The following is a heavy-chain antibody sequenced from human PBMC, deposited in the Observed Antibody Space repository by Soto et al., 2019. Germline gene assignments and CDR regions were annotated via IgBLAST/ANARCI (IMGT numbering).Heavy chain of an antibody. CDR1: GFTFDDYA. D-gene: IGHD5-18*01. CDR3: AKDIGRGYSYGCDY. V-gene: IGHV3-9*01. CDR2: ISWNSGSI. Sequence: EVQLLESGGGLVQPGRSLRLSCAASGFTFDDYAMHWVRQAPGKGLEWVSGISWNSGSIGYADSVKGRFTISRDNAKNSLYLQMNSLRAEDTALYYCAKDIGRGYSYGCDYWGQGTLVTVSS. J-gene: IGHJ4*02.